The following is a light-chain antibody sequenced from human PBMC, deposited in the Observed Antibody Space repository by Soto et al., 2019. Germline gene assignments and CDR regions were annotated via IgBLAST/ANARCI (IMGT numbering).Light chain of an antibody. CDR2: DAS. J-gene: IGKJ1*01. CDR1: QSISGW. CDR3: QQFAISTT. Sequence: IQMAQSPSTLSASVIDAVNITFRSSQSISGWMAWYQQQPGKAPSLLIFDASTLHSGVPSRFSGSGSGTDFTLTISSLQPDDFATYYCQQFAISTTFGQGTKVDIK. V-gene: IGKV1-5*01.